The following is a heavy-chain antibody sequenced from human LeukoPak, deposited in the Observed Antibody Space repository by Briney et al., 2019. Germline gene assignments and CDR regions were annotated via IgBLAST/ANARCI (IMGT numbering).Heavy chain of an antibody. CDR1: GGTFTSYG. D-gene: IGHD6-19*01. CDR3: AKSRGYSSGWPRGY. CDR2: ISAYNGNT. Sequence: ASVKVSCKASGGTFTSYGISWVRQAPGQGLEWMGWISAYNGNTNYAQKLQGRVTITADTSTDTAYMVLSSLRSDDTAVFYCAKSRGYSSGWPRGYWGQGTLVTVSS. V-gene: IGHV1-18*01. J-gene: IGHJ4*02.